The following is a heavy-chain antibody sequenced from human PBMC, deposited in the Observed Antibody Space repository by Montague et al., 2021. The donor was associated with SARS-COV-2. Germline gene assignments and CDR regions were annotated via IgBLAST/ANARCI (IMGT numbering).Heavy chain of an antibody. CDR1: GGPVSRDF. CDR3: VRDPAPCGSGTFYDY. CDR2: VHYSRSG. Sequence: SETLSLTCTVSGGPVSRDFLTWNRHPQRTGLELVCNVHYSRSGSYNPSLSLRVSIAVDTSKNQFSLSLSTVTAADTAMYYCVRDPAPCGSGTFYDYWGQGTLVAVSS. V-gene: IGHV4-59*02. D-gene: IGHD2/OR15-2a*01. J-gene: IGHJ4*02.